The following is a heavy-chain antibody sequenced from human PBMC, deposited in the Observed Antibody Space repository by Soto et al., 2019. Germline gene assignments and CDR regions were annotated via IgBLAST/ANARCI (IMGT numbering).Heavy chain of an antibody. CDR2: ISYDGSNK. V-gene: IGHV3-30-3*01. J-gene: IGHJ6*02. CDR3: ARGFVFYYYYYGMDV. Sequence: PGGSLRLSCAASGFTFSSYAMHWVRQAPGKGLEWVAVISYDGSNKYYADSVKGRFTISRDNSKNTLYLQMNSLRAEDTAVYYCARGFVFYYYYYGMDVWGQGTTVTVSS. CDR1: GFTFSSYA. D-gene: IGHD3-10*01.